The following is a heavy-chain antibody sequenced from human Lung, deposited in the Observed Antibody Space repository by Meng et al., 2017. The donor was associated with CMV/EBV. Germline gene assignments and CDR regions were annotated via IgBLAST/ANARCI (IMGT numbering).Heavy chain of an antibody. CDR3: ARDWELVTHGGDY. D-gene: IGHD3-10*01. J-gene: IGHJ4*02. CDR1: GYTFTSYG. V-gene: IGHV1-18*01. CDR2: ISAYNGNT. Sequence: ASXXVSXKASGYTFTSYGIRWVRQAPGQGLEWMGWISAYNGNTNYAQKFQGRVIMTTDTFTSTAYMELRSLRSDDTAVYYCARDWELVTHGGDYWGQGTLVTVSS.